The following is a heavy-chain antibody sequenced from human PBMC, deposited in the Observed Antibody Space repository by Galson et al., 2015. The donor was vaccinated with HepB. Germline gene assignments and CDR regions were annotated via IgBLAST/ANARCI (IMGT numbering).Heavy chain of an antibody. D-gene: IGHD3-22*01. CDR1: GFTSSSYA. J-gene: IGHJ4*02. CDR3: AKGEYYYDSSGWVDDY. Sequence: SLRLSCAASGFTSSSYAMSWVRQAPGKGLEWVSAISGSGGSTYYADSVKGRFTISRDNSKNTLYLQMNSLRAEDTAVYYCAKGEYYYDSSGWVDDYWGQGTLVTVSP. V-gene: IGHV3-23*01. CDR2: ISGSGGST.